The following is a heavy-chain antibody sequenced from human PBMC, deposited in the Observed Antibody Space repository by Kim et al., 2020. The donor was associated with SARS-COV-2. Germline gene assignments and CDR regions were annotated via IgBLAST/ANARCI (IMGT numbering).Heavy chain of an antibody. CDR2: INTNTGNP. V-gene: IGHV7-4-1*02. J-gene: IGHJ6*02. CDR3: ARDSSLGFGGFLPYYYGMVV. D-gene: IGHD3-10*01. Sequence: ASVKVSCKASGYTFTSYAMNWVRQAPGQGLEWMGWINTNTGNPTYAQEFTGRVVFSLDTSVSTAYLQLSSLKAEDTAVYYCARDSSLGFGGFLPYYYGMVVWGQEATVTVSS. CDR1: GYTFTSYA.